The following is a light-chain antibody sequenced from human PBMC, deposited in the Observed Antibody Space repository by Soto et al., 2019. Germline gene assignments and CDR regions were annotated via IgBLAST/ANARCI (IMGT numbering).Light chain of an antibody. CDR1: SSNIGSNY. V-gene: IGLV1-51*01. J-gene: IGLJ3*02. CDR3: GTWDSSLSVWV. Sequence: QSVLTQPPSASGTPGQRVTISCSGSSSNIGSNYVYWYQQLPGTAPKLLIYDNNERPSGIPDRFSGSKSGTSATLGIAGLQTGDEADYYCGTWDSSLSVWVFGGGTKLTVL. CDR2: DNN.